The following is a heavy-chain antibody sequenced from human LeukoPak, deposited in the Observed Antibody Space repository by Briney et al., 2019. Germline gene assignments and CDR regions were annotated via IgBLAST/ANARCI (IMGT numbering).Heavy chain of an antibody. CDR3: ARGAEYYYDSSGLFDY. V-gene: IGHV4-59*08. D-gene: IGHD3-22*01. Sequence: PSETLSLTCTVSGGSISSYYWSWIRQPPGKGLEWIGYIYHSGSTYYNPSLKSRVTISVDTSKNQFSLKLSSVTAADTAVYYCARGAEYYYDSSGLFDYWGQGTLVTVSS. CDR1: GGSISSYY. J-gene: IGHJ4*02. CDR2: IYHSGST.